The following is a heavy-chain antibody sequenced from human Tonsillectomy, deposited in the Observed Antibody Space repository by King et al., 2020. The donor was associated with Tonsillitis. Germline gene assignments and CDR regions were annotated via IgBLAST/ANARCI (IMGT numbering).Heavy chain of an antibody. V-gene: IGHV3-48*01. CDR3: ARDEYSSLYYLDY. D-gene: IGHD6-6*01. CDR1: GFTFSSYS. Sequence: VQLVESGGGLVQPGGSLRLSCAASGFTFSSYSMNWVRQAPGKGLEWVSYISSSSSTIYYADSVKGRFTISRDNAKNSLYLQMNSLRAEDTAVYYCARDEYSSLYYLDYWGQGTLVTVSS. J-gene: IGHJ4*02. CDR2: ISSSSSTI.